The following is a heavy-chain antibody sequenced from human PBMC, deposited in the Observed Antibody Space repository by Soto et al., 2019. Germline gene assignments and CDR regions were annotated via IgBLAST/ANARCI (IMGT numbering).Heavy chain of an antibody. CDR1: GYSFTSYG. J-gene: IGHJ3*02. CDR3: ARPVGRAGAGTLGFDI. V-gene: IGHV1-18*01. CDR2: ISAYNGNT. D-gene: IGHD6-19*01. Sequence: LVKGSCKASGYSFTSYGISCVRQAPGQGLEWMGWISAYNGNTNYAQKLQGRVTMTTDTSTSRAYMGLRSLRSDDTAVYYCARPVGRAGAGTLGFDIRRQGTMVTVS.